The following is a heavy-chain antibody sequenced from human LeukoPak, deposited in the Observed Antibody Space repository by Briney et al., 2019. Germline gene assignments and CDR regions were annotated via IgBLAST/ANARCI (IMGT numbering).Heavy chain of an antibody. CDR2: INAGNGNT. CDR3: AREAGSSSWNYYYGMDV. CDR1: GYTFTSYA. J-gene: IGHJ6*02. V-gene: IGHV1-3*01. Sequence: ASVKVSCKASGYTFTSYAMHWVRQAPGQRLEWMGWINAGNGNTKYSQKFQGRVTITRDTSASTAYMELSSLRSEDTAVYYCAREAGSSSWNYYYGMDVWGQGTTVTVSS. D-gene: IGHD6-13*01.